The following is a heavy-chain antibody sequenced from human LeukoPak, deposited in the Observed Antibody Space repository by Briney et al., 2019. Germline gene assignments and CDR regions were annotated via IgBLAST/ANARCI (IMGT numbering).Heavy chain of an antibody. V-gene: IGHV1-46*01. CDR3: ATNRGAAMGETDY. CDR1: GYTFTSYY. Sequence: GASVKVSCKASGYTFTSYYMHWVRQAPGQGLEWMGIINPSGGGTSYAQKFQGRVTMTRDTSTSTVYMELSSLRSEDTAVYYCATNRGAAMGETDYWGQGTLVTVSS. CDR2: INPSGGGT. D-gene: IGHD3-16*01. J-gene: IGHJ4*02.